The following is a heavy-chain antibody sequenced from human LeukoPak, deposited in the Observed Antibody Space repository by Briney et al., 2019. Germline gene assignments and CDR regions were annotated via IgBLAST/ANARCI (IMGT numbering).Heavy chain of an antibody. D-gene: IGHD2-2*01. CDR3: ARGCGSANCPYYFDY. J-gene: IGHJ4*02. CDR2: IKQDGSET. CDR1: GFTLSTHW. Sequence: GGSLRLSCAASGFTLSTHWMSWVRQAPGKGLEWVSTIKQDGSETHYVDSVKGRFTISRDNAKNSLLLQMNSLWAEDTAGYYCARGCGSANCPYYFDYWGQGTLVTVSS. V-gene: IGHV3-7*04.